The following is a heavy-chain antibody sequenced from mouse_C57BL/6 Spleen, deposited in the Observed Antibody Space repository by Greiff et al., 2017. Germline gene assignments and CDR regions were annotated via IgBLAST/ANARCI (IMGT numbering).Heavy chain of an antibody. CDR3: ASGDSNYGAMDD. Sequence: EVMLVESGGGLVKPGGSLKLSCAASGFTFSSYAMSWVRQTPEKRLEWVATISDGGSYTYYPENVQGRFTISRDNAKNNLYLQMSHLKSEDTAMYYCASGDSNYGAMDDWGKGTSVTVSS. V-gene: IGHV5-4*03. J-gene: IGHJ4*01. CDR2: ISDGGSYT. CDR1: GFTFSSYA. D-gene: IGHD2-5*01.